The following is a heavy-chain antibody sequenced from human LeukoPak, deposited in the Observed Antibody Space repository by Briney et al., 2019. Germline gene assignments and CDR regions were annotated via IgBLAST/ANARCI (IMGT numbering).Heavy chain of an antibody. D-gene: IGHD2-2*01. CDR1: GASISDSDFF. V-gene: IGHV4-39*01. CDR3: AKPIDCSSTICTGPMHV. J-gene: IGHJ6*04. Sequence: PSETLSLTCTVSGASISDSDFFWAWVRQPPGKGPEWIGEIDHVGRTKYNPSLKSRLTISIDTSKNQFSLTLGSLTAADTAVYYCAKPIDCSSTICTGPMHVWGKGTAVTVSA. CDR2: IDHVGRT.